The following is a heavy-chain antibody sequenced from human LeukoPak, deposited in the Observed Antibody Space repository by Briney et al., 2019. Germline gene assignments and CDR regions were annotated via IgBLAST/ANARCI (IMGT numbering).Heavy chain of an antibody. CDR1: VYTFTSYG. J-gene: IGHJ4*02. Sequence: ASVTVTFKSSVYTFTSYGISWVRQAPGQGLEWMGWISTYNGNTNYRQKLQGRVPMTTDTSKTTAYMELRTLRSDDTAVYYCARLRGYSSGPENYWGQGPLVTVSS. V-gene: IGHV1-18*01. D-gene: IGHD5-18*01. CDR3: ARLRGYSSGPENY. CDR2: ISTYNGNT.